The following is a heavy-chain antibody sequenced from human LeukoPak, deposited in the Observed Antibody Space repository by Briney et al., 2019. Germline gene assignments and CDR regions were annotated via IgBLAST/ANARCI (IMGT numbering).Heavy chain of an antibody. CDR3: ASLGIAVAGQVY. V-gene: IGHV4-59*08. CDR1: GGSISSYY. CDR2: IYYSGST. J-gene: IGHJ4*02. D-gene: IGHD6-19*01. Sequence: SETLSLTCTVSGGSISSYYWSWIRQPPGKGLEWIGYIYYSGSTNYNPSLKSRVTISVDTSKNQFSLKLSSVTAAATAVYYCASLGIAVAGQVYWGQGTLVTVSS.